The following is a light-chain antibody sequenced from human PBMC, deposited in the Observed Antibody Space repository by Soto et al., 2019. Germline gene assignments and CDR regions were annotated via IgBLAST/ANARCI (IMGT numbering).Light chain of an antibody. CDR2: NNN. Sequence: QSVLTQPPSASGTPGQRVTISCSGSNSNIGTNAVNWYQQIPGTAPKLLIYNNNQRPSGVPDRFSGSKSGTSASLTISGLHSDDEADYPCATWDDTLRSWVFGGGIKLTVL. V-gene: IGLV1-44*01. CDR3: ATWDDTLRSWV. J-gene: IGLJ3*02. CDR1: NSNIGTNA.